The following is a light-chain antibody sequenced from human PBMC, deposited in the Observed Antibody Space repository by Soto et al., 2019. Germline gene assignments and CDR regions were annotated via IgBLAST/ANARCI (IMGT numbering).Light chain of an antibody. CDR1: QTIRSNY. CDR3: QQYGSSPST. Sequence: ETVLTQSPGTLSLSPGERATLSCRASQTIRSNYLAWYRQTPGQAPRLLIYGASNRATGIADTFSGSGSGTDFTLIISSLEPEDVALYYCQQYGSSPSTFGQGTKVEIK. CDR2: GAS. V-gene: IGKV3-20*01. J-gene: IGKJ1*01.